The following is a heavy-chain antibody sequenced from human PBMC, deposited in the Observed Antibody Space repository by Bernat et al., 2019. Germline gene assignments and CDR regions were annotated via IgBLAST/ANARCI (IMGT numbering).Heavy chain of an antibody. CDR3: ARGGGIAAADTEFDY. Sequence: QVQLVQSGAEVKKPGASVKVSCKASGYTFTGYYMHWVRQAPGQGLEWMGWINPNSGGTNYAQKFRGWVTMTRDTSISTADMELSRLRSDDTAVYYCARGGGIAAADTEFDYWGQGTLVTVSS. V-gene: IGHV1-2*04. CDR1: GYTFTGYY. J-gene: IGHJ4*02. D-gene: IGHD6-13*01. CDR2: INPNSGGT.